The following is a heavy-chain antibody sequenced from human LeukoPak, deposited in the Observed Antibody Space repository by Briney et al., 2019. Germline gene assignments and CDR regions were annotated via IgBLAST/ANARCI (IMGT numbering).Heavy chain of an antibody. J-gene: IGHJ4*02. CDR1: GFTFSSYA. Sequence: PGGSLRLSCAASGFTFSSYAMSWVRQAPGKGLEWVSASGSGGSTYYADSLKGRFTISRDNSKNTLYLQMNSLRAEDTAVYYCAKGDEVVAYDDYFDYWGQGTLVTVSS. V-gene: IGHV3-23*01. D-gene: IGHD2-15*01. CDR2: SGSGGST. CDR3: AKGDEVVAYDDYFDY.